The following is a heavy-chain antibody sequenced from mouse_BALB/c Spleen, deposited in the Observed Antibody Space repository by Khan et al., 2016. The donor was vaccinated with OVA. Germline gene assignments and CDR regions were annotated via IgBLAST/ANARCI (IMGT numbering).Heavy chain of an antibody. Sequence: EVKLEESGPGLVKPSQSLSLTCIVTGYSITSGYGWNWIRQFPGNKLEWMGYISYSGSTNYNPSLKSRISITRDTSKNQFFLQLNSVTTEDTATYYWARTARIKYWGQGTTRTVSS. CDR2: ISYSGST. D-gene: IGHD1-2*01. V-gene: IGHV3-2*02. J-gene: IGHJ2*01. CDR1: GYSITSGYG. CDR3: ARTARIKY.